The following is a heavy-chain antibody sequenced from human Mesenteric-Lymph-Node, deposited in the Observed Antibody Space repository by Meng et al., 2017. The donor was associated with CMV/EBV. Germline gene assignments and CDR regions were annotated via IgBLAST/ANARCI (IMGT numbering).Heavy chain of an antibody. Sequence: SVKVSCKASGGTFSSYTISWVRQAPGQGLEWMGRIIPILGIANYAQKFQGRVTITADKSTSTAYMEVSRLRYDDTAIYYCVSGDDDADTLDVWGQGTMVTVSS. J-gene: IGHJ3*01. CDR1: GGTFSSYT. CDR3: VSGDDDADTLDV. D-gene: IGHD4-17*01. V-gene: IGHV1-69*02. CDR2: IIPILGIA.